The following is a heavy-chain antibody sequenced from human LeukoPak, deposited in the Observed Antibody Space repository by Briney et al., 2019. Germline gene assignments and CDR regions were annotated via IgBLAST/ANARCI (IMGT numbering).Heavy chain of an antibody. CDR1: GFTFSSYA. D-gene: IGHD3-22*01. V-gene: IGHV3-23*01. Sequence: GGSLRLSCAASGFTFSSYAMSWVRQAPGKGLEWVSAISGSGGSTYYADSVKGRFTISRDNSKNTLYLQMNSLRAEDTAVYYCAKPRRVTMIVVVIHPIPKEAFDIWGQGTMVTVSS. CDR3: AKPRRVTMIVVVIHPIPKEAFDI. CDR2: ISGSGGST. J-gene: IGHJ3*02.